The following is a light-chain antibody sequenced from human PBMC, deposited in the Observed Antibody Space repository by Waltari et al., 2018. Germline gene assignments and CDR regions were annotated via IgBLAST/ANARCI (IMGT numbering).Light chain of an antibody. CDR1: SSHIESNY. J-gene: IGLJ2*01. Sequence: QSVLTQPPSASETPGQMVTISCSGSSSHIESNYVYWYQQIPATAPKLLIYSNNERPSGVPDRFSGSKSGTSASLAISGLRSEDEADYYCAAWDDSLSGPVFGGGTKLTVL. CDR2: SNN. CDR3: AAWDDSLSGPV. V-gene: IGLV1-47*02.